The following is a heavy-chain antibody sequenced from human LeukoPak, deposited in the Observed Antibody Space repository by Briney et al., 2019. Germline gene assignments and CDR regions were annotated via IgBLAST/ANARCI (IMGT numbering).Heavy chain of an antibody. D-gene: IGHD5-18*01. J-gene: IGHJ5*02. CDR3: ARGGGYSYENWLDP. CDR1: GGTFSSYA. Sequence: SVKVSCKASGGTFSSYAISWVRQAPGQGLEWMGRIIPILGIANYAQKFQGRVTITADKSTSTAYMELSSLRSEDTAVYYCARGGGYSYENWLDPWGQGTLVTVSS. CDR2: IIPILGIA. V-gene: IGHV1-69*04.